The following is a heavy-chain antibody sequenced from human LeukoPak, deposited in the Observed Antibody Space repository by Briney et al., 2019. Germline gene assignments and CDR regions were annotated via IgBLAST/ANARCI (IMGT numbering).Heavy chain of an antibody. CDR1: GFTFSSYA. CDR2: ISASSDST. V-gene: IGHV3-23*01. J-gene: IGHJ4*02. Sequence: GGSLRLSCAASGFTFSSYAMSWVRQAPGKGLEWVSAISASSDSTYYADSVKGRFTVSRGNSRNTLYLQMNSLRADDTAVYYCAKDLGIGGSGFWGQGTLVTVSS. CDR3: AKDLGIGGSGF. D-gene: IGHD3-10*01.